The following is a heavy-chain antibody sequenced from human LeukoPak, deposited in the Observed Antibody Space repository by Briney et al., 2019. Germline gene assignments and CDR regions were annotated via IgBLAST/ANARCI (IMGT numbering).Heavy chain of an antibody. J-gene: IGHJ4*02. D-gene: IGHD2-2*01. CDR2: INGDGSWT. CDR3: VSFYETY. V-gene: IGHV3-74*01. CDR1: GNYW. Sequence: PGGSLRLSCAASGNYWMHWFRQAPGKGLVWVSHINGDGSWTTYADSVKGRFTISKDNAKNTVYLQMNNLRAEDTAVYYCVSFYETYWGRGTLVTVSS.